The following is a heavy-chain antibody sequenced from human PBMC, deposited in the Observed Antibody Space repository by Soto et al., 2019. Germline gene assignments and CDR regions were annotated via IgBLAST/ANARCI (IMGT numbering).Heavy chain of an antibody. CDR1: GYTLTELS. CDR3: ARGEGEEYCSSTSCYEINWFDP. Sequence: GASVKVSCKVSGYTLTELSMHSVRQAPGKGLEWMGGFDPEDGETIYAQKFQGRVTMTEDTSTDTAYMELSSLRSEDTAVYYCARGEGEEYCSSTSCYEINWFDPWGQGTLVTVSS. CDR2: FDPEDGET. D-gene: IGHD2-2*01. V-gene: IGHV1-24*01. J-gene: IGHJ5*02.